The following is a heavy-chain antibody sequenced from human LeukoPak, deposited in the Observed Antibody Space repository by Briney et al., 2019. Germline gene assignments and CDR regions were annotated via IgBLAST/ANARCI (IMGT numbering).Heavy chain of an antibody. J-gene: IGHJ4*02. V-gene: IGHV4-30-4*08. CDR3: ARESQHITIDY. D-gene: IGHD3-3*01. Sequence: SETLSPTCTVSGGSISSGDYYWSWIRQPPGKGLEWIGYIYYSGSTYYNPSLKSRVTISVDTSKNQFSLKLSSVTAADTAVYYCARESQHITIDYWGQGTLVTVSS. CDR2: IYYSGST. CDR1: GGSISSGDYY.